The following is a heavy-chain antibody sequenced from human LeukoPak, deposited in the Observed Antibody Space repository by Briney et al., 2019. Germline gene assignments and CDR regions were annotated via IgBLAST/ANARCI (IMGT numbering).Heavy chain of an antibody. CDR2: IYPGDSDT. Sequence: GESLKISCKGSGYSFTSYWIGWVRQMPGKGLEWMGNIYPGDSDTRYSPSFQGQVTISADKSISTAYLQWSSLKASDTAMYYCAIGPYYDILTGYYNGDYWGQGTLVTVSS. CDR1: GYSFTSYW. V-gene: IGHV5-51*01. D-gene: IGHD3-9*01. J-gene: IGHJ4*02. CDR3: AIGPYYDILTGYYNGDY.